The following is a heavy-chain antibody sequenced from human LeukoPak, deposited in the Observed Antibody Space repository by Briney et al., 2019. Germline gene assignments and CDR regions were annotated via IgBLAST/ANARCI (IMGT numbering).Heavy chain of an antibody. V-gene: IGHV1-69*06. Sequence: SVTVSCKASGGTFSSYAISWVRQAPGQGLEWMGRIIPIFGTANYAQKFQGRVTITADKSTSTAYMELSSLRSEDTAVYYCARGSRGNFDYWGQGTLVTVSS. J-gene: IGHJ4*02. CDR1: GGTFSSYA. CDR2: IIPIFGTA. D-gene: IGHD3-10*01. CDR3: ARGSRGNFDY.